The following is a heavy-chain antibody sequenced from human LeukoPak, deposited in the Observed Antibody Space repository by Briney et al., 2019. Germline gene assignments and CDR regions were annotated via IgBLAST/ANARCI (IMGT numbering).Heavy chain of an antibody. D-gene: IGHD3-10*01. CDR2: IDPGDSYT. J-gene: IGHJ6*02. V-gene: IGHV5-10-1*01. CDR1: GYTFTSYW. CDR3: ARHATLLWFGELTGDGMDV. Sequence: ASVKVSCKASGYTFTSYWITWVRQVPGKGLEWMGRIDPGDSYTNYSPSFQGHVTISADKSISTAYLQWSSLKASDTAMYYCARHATLLWFGELTGDGMDVWGQGTTVTVSS.